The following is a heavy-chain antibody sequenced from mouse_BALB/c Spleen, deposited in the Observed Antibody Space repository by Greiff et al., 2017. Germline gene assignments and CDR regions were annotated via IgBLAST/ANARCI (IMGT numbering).Heavy chain of an antibody. D-gene: IGHD2-2*01. CDR2: IYPGNVNT. J-gene: IGHJ4*01. Sequence: QVQLQQSGPELVKPGASVRISCKASGYTFTSYYIHWVKQRPGQGLEWIGWIYPGNVNTKYNEKFKGKATLTADKSSSTAYMQLSSLTSEDSAVYFCADAGGLDYAMDYWGQGTSVTVSS. V-gene: IGHV1S56*01. CDR3: ADAGGLDYAMDY. CDR1: GYTFTSYY.